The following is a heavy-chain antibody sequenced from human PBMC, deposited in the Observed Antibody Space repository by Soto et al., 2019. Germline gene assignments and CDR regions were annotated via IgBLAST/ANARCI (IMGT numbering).Heavy chain of an antibody. V-gene: IGHV4-59*12. Sequence: ASETLSLTCTVSGGSINSYYWSWIRRPPGKGLEWIGYIYHGGSTFYNPSLKSRVTISVDRSKNQFSLKLSSVTAADTAVYYCARGMTTVTPDAFDIWGQGTMVTVSS. D-gene: IGHD4-17*01. J-gene: IGHJ3*02. CDR2: IYHGGST. CDR3: ARGMTTVTPDAFDI. CDR1: GGSINSYY.